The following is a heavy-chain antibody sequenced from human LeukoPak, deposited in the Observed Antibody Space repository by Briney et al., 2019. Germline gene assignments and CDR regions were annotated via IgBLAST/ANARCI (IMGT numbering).Heavy chain of an antibody. CDR1: GFTFSNYA. V-gene: IGHV3-30*18. J-gene: IGHJ4*02. Sequence: GGSLRLSCAASGFTFSNYAMSWVRQAPGKGLEWVAVISYDGSNKYYADSVKGRFTISRDNSKNTLYLQMNSLRAEDTAVYYCAKSDTAMDYFDYWGQGTLVTVSS. CDR3: AKSDTAMDYFDY. D-gene: IGHD5-18*01. CDR2: ISYDGSNK.